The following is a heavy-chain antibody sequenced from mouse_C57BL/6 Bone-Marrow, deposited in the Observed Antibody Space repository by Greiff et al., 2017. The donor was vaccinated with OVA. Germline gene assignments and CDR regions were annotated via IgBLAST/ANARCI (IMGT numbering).Heavy chain of an antibody. CDR2: FYPGSGSI. CDR3: GRHEGVTAHALSWFAY. J-gene: IGHJ3*01. V-gene: IGHV1-62-2*01. D-gene: IGHD3-2*02. CDR1: GYTFTEYT. Sequence: QVQLKQSGAELVKPGASVKLSCKASGYTFTEYTIHWVKQRSGQGLEWIGWFYPGSGSIKYNEKFKDKATLTADKSSSTVYLALSSLTSEDSAVYFCGRHEGVTAHALSWFAYGGQGTLVTVSA.